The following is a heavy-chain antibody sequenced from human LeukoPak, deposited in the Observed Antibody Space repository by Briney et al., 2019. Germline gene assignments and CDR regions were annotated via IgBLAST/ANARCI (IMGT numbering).Heavy chain of an antibody. CDR1: GDSINSLDL. J-gene: IGHJ4*02. V-gene: IGHV4-4*02. D-gene: IGHD3-22*01. CDR2: MYLSGTT. Sequence: SETLSLTCTVSGDSINSLDLWSWVRQPPGKGLEWIGEMYLSGTTHSNPSVKSRVTISIDKSKNQFFLNLSSVTAADTAVYYCAGLVGRYSSGLYYYYFDYWGQGTLVTVSS. CDR3: AGLVGRYSSGLYYYYFDY.